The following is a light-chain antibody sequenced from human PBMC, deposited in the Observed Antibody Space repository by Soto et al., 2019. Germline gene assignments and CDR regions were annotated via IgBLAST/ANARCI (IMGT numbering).Light chain of an antibody. J-gene: IGLJ1*01. Sequence: QSVLTQPPSASGSPGQSVTISCTGTSSDVGGYNYVSWYQQHPGKAPKLMIYEVTRRPSGVPDRFSGSKSGNTASLTVSGLQAGDEADYYCSSYAGTNIYVFGTGTQVPVL. CDR2: EVT. CDR1: SSDVGGYNY. CDR3: SSYAGTNIYV. V-gene: IGLV2-8*01.